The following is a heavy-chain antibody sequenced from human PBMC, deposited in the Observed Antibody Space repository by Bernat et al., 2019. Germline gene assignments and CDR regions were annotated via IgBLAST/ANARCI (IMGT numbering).Heavy chain of an antibody. Sequence: QVQLVQSGAEVKKPGASVKVSCKASGYTFTSYYMHWVRQAPGQGLEWMGIINPSGGSTSYAQKFQGRVTMTRDTSTSTVYMELSSLRSEDTAVYYCARVGEDKYGDYGDYFDYWGQGTLVTVSS. V-gene: IGHV1-46*01. CDR3: ARVGEDKYGDYGDYFDY. D-gene: IGHD4-17*01. J-gene: IGHJ4*02. CDR1: GYTFTSYY. CDR2: INPSGGST.